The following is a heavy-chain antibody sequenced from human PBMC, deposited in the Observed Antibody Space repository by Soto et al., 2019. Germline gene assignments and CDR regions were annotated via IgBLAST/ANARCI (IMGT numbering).Heavy chain of an antibody. J-gene: IGHJ5*02. CDR3: ARGRGEFDA. CDR1: GFSFSDYF. V-gene: IGHV1-46*01. Sequence: ASVKVSCKASGFSFSDYFMHWVRQAPGQGLEWMGIINPSGDSRNYAQKFQGRVTITRDTSTSTVYMDLRSVSAADTAVYYCARGRGEFDAWGQGTPVTVSS. D-gene: IGHD2-21*01. CDR2: INPSGDSR.